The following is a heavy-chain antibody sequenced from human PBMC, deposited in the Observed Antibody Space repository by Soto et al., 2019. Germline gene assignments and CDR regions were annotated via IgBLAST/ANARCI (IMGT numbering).Heavy chain of an antibody. J-gene: IGHJ4*02. D-gene: IGHD6-19*01. CDR1: GFIFGTYT. CDR2: ISNSGTYV. Sequence: GGSLRLSSAASGFIFGTYTMNWVRQAPGKGLEWVSSISNSGTYVTYADTVKGRFTISRDNDKNSLFLQMNSLRADDTAVYHCATARAQWLEGSRADYWGQRPLVTVSS. CDR3: ATARAQWLEGSRADY. V-gene: IGHV3-21*06.